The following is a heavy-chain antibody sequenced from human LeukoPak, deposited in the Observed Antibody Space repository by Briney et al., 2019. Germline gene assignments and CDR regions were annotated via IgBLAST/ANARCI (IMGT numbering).Heavy chain of an antibody. D-gene: IGHD1-14*01. CDR3: ARDPEATGDAFDI. Sequence: GGSLRLSCAASGFTFSSYAMHWVRQAPGKGLEWMTVISYDGSNKYYADSVKGRFTISRDNSKNTLYLQMNSLRDEDTAVYYCARDPEATGDAFDIWGQGTMVTVSS. CDR1: GFTFSSYA. V-gene: IGHV3-30-3*01. J-gene: IGHJ3*02. CDR2: ISYDGSNK.